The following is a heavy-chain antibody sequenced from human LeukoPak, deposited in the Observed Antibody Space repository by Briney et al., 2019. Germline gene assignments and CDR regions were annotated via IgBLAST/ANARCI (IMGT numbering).Heavy chain of an antibody. V-gene: IGHV1-2*02. J-gene: IGHJ4*02. CDR1: GYTFTAYY. CDR3: AGRLTGIDY. D-gene: IGHD1-14*01. CDR2: INPNSGGT. Sequence: ASLKVSCKASGYTFTAYYIQWVRQAPGQGLEWMGWINPNSGGTKYAQQFQGRVTMTRDTSISTAYMEVSSLTSDDTAVYYCAGRLTGIDYWGQGTLVTVSS.